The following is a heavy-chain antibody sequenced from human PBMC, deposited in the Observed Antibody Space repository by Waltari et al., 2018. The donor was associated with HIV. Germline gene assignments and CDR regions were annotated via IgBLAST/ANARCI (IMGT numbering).Heavy chain of an antibody. J-gene: IGHJ6*02. V-gene: IGHV3-21*01. CDR1: GFTFSSYS. D-gene: IGHD3-22*01. Sequence: EVQLVESGGGLVKPGGSLRLSWAASGFTFSSYSMNWVRQAPGKGLEWVSSIISSSIYISYADSVKGRFTISRDNAKNSLYLQMNSLRAEDTAVYYCARQDSSGGNYYYGMDVWGQGTTVTVSS. CDR3: ARQDSSGGNYYYGMDV. CDR2: IISSSIYI.